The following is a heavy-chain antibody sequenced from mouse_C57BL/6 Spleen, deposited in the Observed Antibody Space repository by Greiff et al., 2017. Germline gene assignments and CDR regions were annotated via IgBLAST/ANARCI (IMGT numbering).Heavy chain of an antibody. V-gene: IGHV1-76*01. Sequence: VQRVESGAELVRPGASVKLSCKASGYTFTDYYINWVKQRPGQGLEWIARIYPGSGNTYYNEKFKGKATLTAEKSSSTAYMQLSSLTSEDSAVYFCARSPYYDYGYFDVWGTGTTVTVSS. CDR3: ARSPYYDYGYFDV. CDR2: IYPGSGNT. J-gene: IGHJ1*03. CDR1: GYTFTDYY. D-gene: IGHD2-4*01.